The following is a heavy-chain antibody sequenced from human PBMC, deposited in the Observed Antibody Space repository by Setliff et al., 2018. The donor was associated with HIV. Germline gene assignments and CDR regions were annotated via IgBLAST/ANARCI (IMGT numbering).Heavy chain of an antibody. CDR1: GFTFSSYA. CDR2: ISVSGGNP. D-gene: IGHD6-19*01. V-gene: IGHV3-23*01. J-gene: IGHJ3*02. CDR3: AKDIFAVAGGAFDI. Sequence: PGGSLRLSCAASGFTFSSYAMSWVRQAPGKGLEWVSAISVSGGNPYYADSVKGRFTISRDNSKNTLYLQMNSLRAEDTAVYYCAKDIFAVAGGAFDIWGQGTMVTVSS.